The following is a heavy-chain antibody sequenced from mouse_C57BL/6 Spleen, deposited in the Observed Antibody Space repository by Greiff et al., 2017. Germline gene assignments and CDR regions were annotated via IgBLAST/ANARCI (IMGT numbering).Heavy chain of an antibody. CDR1: GYTFTDYE. Sequence: QVQLQQSGAELVRPGASVTLSCKASGYTFTDYEMHWVKQTPVHGLEWIGAIDPETGGTAYNQKFKGKAILTADKSSSTAYMELRSLTSEDSAVYYCTRKDLYYYGSSDYWGQGTTLTVSS. J-gene: IGHJ2*01. V-gene: IGHV1-15*01. CDR3: TRKDLYYYGSSDY. D-gene: IGHD1-1*01. CDR2: IDPETGGT.